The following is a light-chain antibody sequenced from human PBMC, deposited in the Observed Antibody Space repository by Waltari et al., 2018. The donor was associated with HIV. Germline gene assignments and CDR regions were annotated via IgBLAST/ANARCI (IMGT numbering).Light chain of an antibody. CDR2: DAS. Sequence: DIQMTQSPSSLSASVGDIVSITFRASTSISSYLNCDQQKSGKAPNLLIYDASTLQSGVPSRFSGGGSGTDFTLTISSLQPEDFAIYYCQQSYSIPPSFGQGTRLEIK. CDR3: QQSYSIPPS. CDR1: TSISSY. J-gene: IGKJ5*01. V-gene: IGKV1-39*01.